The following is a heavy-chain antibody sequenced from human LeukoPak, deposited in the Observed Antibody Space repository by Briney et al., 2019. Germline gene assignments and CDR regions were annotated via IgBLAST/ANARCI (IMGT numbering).Heavy chain of an antibody. Sequence: GGSLRLSCAASGLIVSSNHMSWVRQAPGKGLEWVSITYRDGNTNYADSVKGRFTISRDTSKNTLSLQMNSLRAEDTAVYYCACSGPYSNGGVMTDYWGQGTLVTVSS. CDR3: ACSGPYSNGGVMTDY. J-gene: IGHJ4*02. CDR2: TYRDGNT. V-gene: IGHV3-66*01. CDR1: GLIVSSNH. D-gene: IGHD6-19*01.